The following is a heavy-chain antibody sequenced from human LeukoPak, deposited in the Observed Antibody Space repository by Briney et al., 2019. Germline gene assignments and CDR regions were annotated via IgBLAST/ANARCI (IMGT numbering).Heavy chain of an antibody. Sequence: SETLSLTCTVSGGSISNYYWSWIGQPPGKGLEWGGYIYYSGSTNYNPSLKSRVTMSVDTSKNQFSLKLTSVTAADTAVYYCARQQLKTMASFDYWGQGTLVTVSS. J-gene: IGHJ4*02. CDR2: IYYSGST. CDR3: ARQQLKTMASFDY. V-gene: IGHV4-59*08. CDR1: GGSISNYY. D-gene: IGHD4/OR15-4a*01.